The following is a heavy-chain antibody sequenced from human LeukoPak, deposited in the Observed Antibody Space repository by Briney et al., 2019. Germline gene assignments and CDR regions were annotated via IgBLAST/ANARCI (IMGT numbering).Heavy chain of an antibody. CDR3: ARGDYGNNWFDP. D-gene: IGHD4-17*01. V-gene: IGHV1-69*04. J-gene: IGHJ5*02. CDR1: AGTFTSHA. CDR2: IITILGIA. Sequence: SVNVSCKASAGTFTSHASSWRRQAPGQGLEWMGRIITILGIANYAQNFQGRSTTTADKPTSTDYMELSSLRSEDTAVYYCARGDYGNNWFDPWGQGTLVTVSS.